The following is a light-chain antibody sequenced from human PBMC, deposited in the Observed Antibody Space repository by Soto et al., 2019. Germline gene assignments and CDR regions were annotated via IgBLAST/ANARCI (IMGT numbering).Light chain of an antibody. CDR3: SSYTTRNTEV. CDR1: SSDVGAFNY. CDR2: VVT. J-gene: IGLJ1*01. V-gene: IGLV2-14*03. Sequence: QSVLAQPASVSGSPGQSISISCIGTSSDVGAFNYVSWYQHHPGKAPQLIIYVVTSRPSGVSNRFSASKSGNTASLTISGLQAEDGADYYCSSYTTRNTEVFGTGTKVTVL.